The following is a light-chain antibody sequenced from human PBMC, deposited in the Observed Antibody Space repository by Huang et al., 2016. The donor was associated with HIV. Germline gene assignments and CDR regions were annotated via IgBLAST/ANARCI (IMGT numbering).Light chain of an antibody. CDR1: QRIGNF. J-gene: IGKJ1*01. Sequence: GDRVTITCRASQRIGNFLAWYQQKQGKAPNLLIYDASSLESGVPSTFSGSGSGTEFTLTISSLQPDNFATYYCQQYNSYPWTFGQGTKVEIK. CDR2: DAS. CDR3: QQYNSYPWT. V-gene: IGKV1-5*01.